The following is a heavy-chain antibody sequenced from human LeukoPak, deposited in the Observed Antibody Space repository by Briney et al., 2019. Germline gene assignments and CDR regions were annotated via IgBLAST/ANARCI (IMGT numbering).Heavy chain of an antibody. CDR3: ARKKDAFDI. J-gene: IGHJ3*02. CDR2: ISYDGSNK. V-gene: IGHV3-30-3*01. CDR1: GFTFSSYA. Sequence: PGRSLRLSCAASGFTFSSYAMHWVRQAPGKGLEWVAVISYDGSNKYYADSVKGRFTISRDNSKNTLYLQMNSLRAEDTAVYYCARKKDAFDIWGQGTMVTVSS.